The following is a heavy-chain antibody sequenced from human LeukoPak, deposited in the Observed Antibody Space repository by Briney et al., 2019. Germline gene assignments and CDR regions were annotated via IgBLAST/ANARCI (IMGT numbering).Heavy chain of an antibody. Sequence: GGSLRLSCAASGFTFDDYAMHWVRQAPGKGLEWVSGISWNSGSIGYADSVKGRFTISRDNAKNSLYLQMNSLRAEDTAVYYCAKDREYSYGLLGYWGQGTLVTVSS. V-gene: IGHV3-9*01. CDR3: AKDREYSYGLLGY. CDR2: ISWNSGSI. D-gene: IGHD5-18*01. CDR1: GFTFDDYA. J-gene: IGHJ4*02.